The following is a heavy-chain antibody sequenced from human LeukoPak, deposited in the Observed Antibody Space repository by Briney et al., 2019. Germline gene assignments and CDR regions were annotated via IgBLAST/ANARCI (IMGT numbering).Heavy chain of an antibody. CDR2: ISYDGSNK. V-gene: IGHV3-30*18. CDR3: AKAGYCSGGSCLYFDY. D-gene: IGHD2-15*01. Sequence: GRSLRLSCAASGFTFSSYGMHWVRQAPGKGLEWVAVISYDGSNKYYADSVKGRFTISRDNSKNTLYLQMNSLRAEDTAVYYRAKAGYCSGGSCLYFDYWGQGTLVTVSS. CDR1: GFTFSSYG. J-gene: IGHJ4*02.